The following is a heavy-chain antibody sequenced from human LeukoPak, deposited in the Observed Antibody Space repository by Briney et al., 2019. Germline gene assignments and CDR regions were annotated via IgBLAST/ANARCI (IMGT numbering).Heavy chain of an antibody. CDR3: ARGRRAHIKDY. CDR2: INHSGST. CDR1: GGSFSGYY. D-gene: IGHD1-14*01. Sequence: SETLSLTCAVYGGSFSGYYWSWIRQPPGRGLEWIGEINHSGSTNYNPSLKSRVTISVDTSKNQFSLKLSSVTAADTAVYYCARGRRAHIKDYWGQGTLVTVSS. V-gene: IGHV4-34*01. J-gene: IGHJ4*02.